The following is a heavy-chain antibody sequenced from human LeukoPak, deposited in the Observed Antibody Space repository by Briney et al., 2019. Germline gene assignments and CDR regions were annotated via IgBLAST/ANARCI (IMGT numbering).Heavy chain of an antibody. CDR3: ARARIAAATDY. CDR2: MYSGGST. Sequence: GGSLRLSCAASGFTVSSNYMIWVRQAPGKGLEWVSVMYSGGSTYYADSVKGRFTISRDNSKNTLYLQTNSLRAEDTAVYYCARARIAAATDYWGQGALVTVSS. D-gene: IGHD6-13*01. V-gene: IGHV3-66*01. J-gene: IGHJ4*02. CDR1: GFTVSSNY.